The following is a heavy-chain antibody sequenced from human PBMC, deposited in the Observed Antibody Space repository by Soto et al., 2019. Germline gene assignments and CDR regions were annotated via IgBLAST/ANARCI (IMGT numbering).Heavy chain of an antibody. V-gene: IGHV3-74*01. CDR3: ARFEGDGYNSWYFDL. J-gene: IGHJ2*01. Sequence: EVQLVESGGGLVQPGGSLRLSCAASGFTFSSYWMHWVRQAPGKGLVWVSRINSDGSSTSYADSVKGRFTISRDNAKNTLYLQMNRLRAEDTAVYYCARFEGDGYNSWYFDLWGRGTLVTVSS. CDR1: GFTFSSYW. D-gene: IGHD5-12*01. CDR2: INSDGSST.